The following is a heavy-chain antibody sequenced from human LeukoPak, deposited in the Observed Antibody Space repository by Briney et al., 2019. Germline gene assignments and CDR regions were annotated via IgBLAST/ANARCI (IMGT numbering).Heavy chain of an antibody. Sequence: GGSLRLSCAASGFTFSSYAMSWVRQAPGKGLEWVSAISRTGGSSTYYADSVEGRFTISRDNSKNTLYLQMNGLRTEDTAVYYCAKASTENIYGPDYWGQGTLVTVSS. J-gene: IGHJ4*02. D-gene: IGHD5-18*01. CDR3: AKASTENIYGPDY. CDR1: GFTFSSYA. CDR2: ISRTGGSST. V-gene: IGHV3-23*01.